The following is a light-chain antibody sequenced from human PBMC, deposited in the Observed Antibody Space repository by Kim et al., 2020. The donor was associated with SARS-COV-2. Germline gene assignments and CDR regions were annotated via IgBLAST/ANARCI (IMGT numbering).Light chain of an antibody. CDR1: QSIRSY. V-gene: IGKV1-39*01. CDR3: QQSYSTPWT. Sequence: DIQMTQSPSSLSASVGDRVTITCRASQSIRSYLNWFQQKPGKAPKLLIYGASSLQRGVPSRISGSGSGTDFTLTISSLQPEDFVIYYCQQSYSTPWTFGQGTKVDIK. J-gene: IGKJ1*01. CDR2: GAS.